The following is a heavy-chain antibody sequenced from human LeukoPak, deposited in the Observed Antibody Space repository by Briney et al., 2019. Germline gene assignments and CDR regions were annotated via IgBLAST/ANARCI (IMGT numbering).Heavy chain of an antibody. V-gene: IGHV3-49*03. CDR3: TRGYNSSGRLFDY. J-gene: IGHJ4*02. CDR1: GFTFGDYG. Sequence: GGSLRLSCTASGFTFGDYGMSWFRQAPGKGVEWVSHIRSKAYGGTTEYATSVKGRFTISRDDSKSIAYLQMSSLKTEDTAVYYCTRGYNSSGRLFDYWGQGTLVTVSS. D-gene: IGHD6-13*01. CDR2: IRSKAYGGTT.